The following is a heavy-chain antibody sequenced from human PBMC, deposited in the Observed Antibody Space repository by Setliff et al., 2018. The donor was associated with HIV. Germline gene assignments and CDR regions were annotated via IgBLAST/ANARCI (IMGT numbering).Heavy chain of an antibody. D-gene: IGHD5-18*01. Sequence: GGSLRLSCTASGFTFSDYWMHWVRRGPGRGLEWVSRIGRDGTVANYADSVKGRFTISRDNPKNSLYLQMTSLRAEDTAVYYCARDDSNGNTDAFDIWGQGTPVTVS. CDR1: GFTFSDYW. CDR3: ARDDSNGNTDAFDI. V-gene: IGHV3-74*01. CDR2: IGRDGTVA. J-gene: IGHJ3*02.